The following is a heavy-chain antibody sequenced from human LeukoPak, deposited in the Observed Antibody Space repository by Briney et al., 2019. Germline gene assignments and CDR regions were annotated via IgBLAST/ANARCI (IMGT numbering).Heavy chain of an antibody. CDR2: IKYDGGEK. CDR1: VFTFSTYW. J-gene: IGHJ4*02. Sequence: GGSLRLSCAASVFTFSTYWMTWVSQAPGKGPEWVANIKYDGGEKYYMEAVRGGFTISRDNAENSLFLQMIGLRAEDTAVYYCARYVIAKLSTGVTEYFDSWGQGTLVTVSS. V-gene: IGHV3-7*01. CDR3: ARYVIAKLSTGVTEYFDS. D-gene: IGHD4-23*01.